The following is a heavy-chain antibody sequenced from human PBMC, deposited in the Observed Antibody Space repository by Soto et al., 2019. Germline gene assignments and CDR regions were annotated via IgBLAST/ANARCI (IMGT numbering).Heavy chain of an antibody. CDR3: ARDGGSPDYDFWCGLNFDY. J-gene: IGHJ4*02. V-gene: IGHV3-30-3*01. CDR2: ILYDGSNT. Sequence: QVQLVESGGGVVQPGRSLRLSCAASGFTFSSYAMHWVRQAPGKGLEWVAVILYDGSNTYYADSVKGRFTISRDNSKNTLYLQMNSLRAEDTAVYYCARDGGSPDYDFWCGLNFDYWGQGTLVTVSS. CDR1: GFTFSSYA. D-gene: IGHD3-3*01.